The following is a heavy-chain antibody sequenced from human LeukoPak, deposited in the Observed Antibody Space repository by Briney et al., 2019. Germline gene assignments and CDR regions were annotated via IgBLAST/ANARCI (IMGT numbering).Heavy chain of an antibody. Sequence: GGSLRLSCAASGFTVSSNYMSWVRQAPGKGLEWFSVIYSGGSTYYADSVKGRFTISRDNSKNTLYLQMNSLRAEDTAVYYCARGPPYCGGDCYSDYWGQGTLVTVSS. V-gene: IGHV3-66*01. CDR1: GFTVSSNY. CDR2: IYSGGST. CDR3: ARGPPYCGGDCYSDY. J-gene: IGHJ4*02. D-gene: IGHD2-21*02.